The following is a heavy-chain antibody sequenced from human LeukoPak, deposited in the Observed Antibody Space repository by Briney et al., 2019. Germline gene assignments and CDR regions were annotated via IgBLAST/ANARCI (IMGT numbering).Heavy chain of an antibody. CDR1: GGTFSSYA. D-gene: IGHD6-13*01. V-gene: IGHV1-69*05. J-gene: IGHJ4*02. CDR2: IIPIFGTA. Sequence: TVKVSCKASGGTFSSYAITWVRQAPGQGLEWMGRIIPIFGTANYAQKFQGRVTITTDESTSTAYMELGTLRSDDTAVYYCARERPPGDSSNWFLEGYFDIWGQGTLVTVSS. CDR3: ARERPPGDSSNWFLEGYFDI.